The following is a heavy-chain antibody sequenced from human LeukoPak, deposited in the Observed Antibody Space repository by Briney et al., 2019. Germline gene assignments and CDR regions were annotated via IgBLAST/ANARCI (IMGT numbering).Heavy chain of an antibody. D-gene: IGHD2-2*01. Sequence: ASVKVSCKASGYTFTGYYMHWVRQAPGQGLEWMGWINPNSGGTNYAQKFQGRVTMTRDTSISTAYMELSRLRSDDTAVYYCARDESVVPAAESEGFDYWGQGALVTVSS. CDR2: INPNSGGT. CDR1: GYTFTGYY. V-gene: IGHV1-2*02. CDR3: ARDESVVPAAESEGFDY. J-gene: IGHJ4*02.